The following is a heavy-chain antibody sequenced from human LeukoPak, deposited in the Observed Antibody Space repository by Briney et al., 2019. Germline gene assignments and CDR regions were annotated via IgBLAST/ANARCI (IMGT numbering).Heavy chain of an antibody. V-gene: IGHV3-30*07. J-gene: IGHJ4*02. CDR3: AKVATKGDNRRDFDY. D-gene: IGHD5-12*01. Sequence: GGSLRLSCAASGFTFSSYAMHWVRQAPGKGLEWVAVISYDGSNKYYADSVKGRFTISRDNSKNTLYLQMNSLRAEDTAVYYCAKVATKGDNRRDFDYWGQGTLVTVSS. CDR2: ISYDGSNK. CDR1: GFTFSSYA.